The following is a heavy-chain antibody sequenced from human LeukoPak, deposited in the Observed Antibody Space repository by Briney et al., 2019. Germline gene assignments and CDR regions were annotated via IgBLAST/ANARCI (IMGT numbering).Heavy chain of an antibody. CDR1: GFTFSSYA. J-gene: IGHJ4*02. Sequence: GGSLRLSCAASGFTFSSYAMSWVRQAPGKGLEWVSAISGSGGSTYYADPVKGRFTISRDNSKNTLYLQMNSLRAEDTAVYYCAKGLTRMYDSSGHYKRYFDYWGQGTLVTVSS. CDR2: ISGSGGST. D-gene: IGHD3-22*01. V-gene: IGHV3-23*01. CDR3: AKGLTRMYDSSGHYKRYFDY.